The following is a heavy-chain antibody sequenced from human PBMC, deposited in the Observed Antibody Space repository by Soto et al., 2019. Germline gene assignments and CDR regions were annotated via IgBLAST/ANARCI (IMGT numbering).Heavy chain of an antibody. CDR2: IKSKTDGGTT. J-gene: IGHJ5*02. CDR3: PPDPDYYDSSGYRYNWFDP. Sequence: EVQLVESGGGLVKPGGSLRLSCAASGFTFSNAWMSWVRQAPGKGLEWVGRIKSKTDGGTTDYAAPVKGRFTISRDDSKNTLNLQMNSLKTEDTAVYYCPPDPDYYDSSGYRYNWFDPWGQGTLVTVSS. D-gene: IGHD3-22*01. CDR1: GFTFSNAW. V-gene: IGHV3-15*01.